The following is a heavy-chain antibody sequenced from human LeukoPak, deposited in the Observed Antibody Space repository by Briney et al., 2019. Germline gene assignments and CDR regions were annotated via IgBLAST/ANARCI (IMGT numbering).Heavy chain of an antibody. Sequence: ASVKVSCKASGYTLTSYYMHWVRQAPGQGPEWMGVINPSGGRTTSYAQKIQGRVTMTRDTSMSTVNMELSSLRSEDTAVYYCARETLRYFDFWGQGTLVTVSS. CDR1: GYTLTSYY. CDR2: INPSGGRT. CDR3: ARETLRYFDF. J-gene: IGHJ4*02. D-gene: IGHD3-9*01. V-gene: IGHV1-46*01.